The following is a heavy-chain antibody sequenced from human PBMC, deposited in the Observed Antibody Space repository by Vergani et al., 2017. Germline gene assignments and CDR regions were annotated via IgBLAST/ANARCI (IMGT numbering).Heavy chain of an antibody. CDR2: IRSKANSYAT. CDR3: TRPQGAVAGTLLDD. CDR1: GFTFSGSA. J-gene: IGHJ4*02. D-gene: IGHD6-19*01. Sequence: EVQLVESGGGLVQPGGSLKLSCAASGFTFSGSAMHWVRQASGKGLEWVGRIRSKANSYATTYAASVKGRFTISRDDSKNTAYLQMNSLKTEDTAVYYCTRPQGAVAGTLLDDGGQATLVTVSS. V-gene: IGHV3-73*01.